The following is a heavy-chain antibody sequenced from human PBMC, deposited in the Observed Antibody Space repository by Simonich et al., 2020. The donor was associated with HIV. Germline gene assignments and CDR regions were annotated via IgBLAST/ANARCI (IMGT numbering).Heavy chain of an antibody. CDR1: GFTFSSYS. CDR3: ARDFRRYNWNYDAFDI. CDR2: SSSSSTNI. D-gene: IGHD1-7*01. V-gene: IGHV3-48*01. Sequence: EVQLVESGGGLGQPGGSLTLSCAASGFTFSSYSMIWVSQAPGKGLEWFSYSSSSSTNINYAAAWKGRFTISRDNAKNSLYLQMNSLRVEDTAVYYCARDFRRYNWNYDAFDIWGQGTMVTVSS. J-gene: IGHJ3*02.